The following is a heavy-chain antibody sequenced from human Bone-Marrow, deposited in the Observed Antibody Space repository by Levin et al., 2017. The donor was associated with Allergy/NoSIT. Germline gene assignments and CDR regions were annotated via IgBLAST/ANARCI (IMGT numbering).Heavy chain of an antibody. Sequence: GGSLRLSCAASGLTFSSYAMSWVRQAPGKGLEWVSAISGSGGSTHYADSVKGRFTISRDKSKNTVYLQMNSLRVEDTAVYYCARGGGYDGGNFDLWGQGTLVTVSS. CDR2: ISGSGGST. CDR3: ARGGGYDGGNFDL. J-gene: IGHJ4*02. CDR1: GLTFSSYA. V-gene: IGHV3-23*01. D-gene: IGHD5-12*01.